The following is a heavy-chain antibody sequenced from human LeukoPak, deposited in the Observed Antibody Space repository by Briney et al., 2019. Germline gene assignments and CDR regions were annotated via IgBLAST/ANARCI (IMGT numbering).Heavy chain of an antibody. CDR2: MNPNSGNT. J-gene: IGHJ3*02. Sequence: ASVKVSCKASGYTFTSYDINWVRQATGQGLEWMGWMNPNSGNTGYAQKFQGKVTMTRNTSISTAYMELSSLRSEDTAVYYCARGQSGSDAFDIWGQGTMVTVSS. CDR3: ARGQSGSDAFDI. D-gene: IGHD1-26*01. V-gene: IGHV1-8*01. CDR1: GYTFTSYD.